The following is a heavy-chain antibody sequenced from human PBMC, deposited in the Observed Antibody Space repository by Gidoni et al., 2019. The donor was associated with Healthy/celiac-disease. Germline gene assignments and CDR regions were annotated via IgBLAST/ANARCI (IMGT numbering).Heavy chain of an antibody. CDR2: IWYDGSNK. J-gene: IGHJ6*02. Sequence: WVRQAPGKGLEWVAVIWYDGSNKYYADSVKGRFTISRDNSKKTLYLQMNSLRAEDTAVYYCARGYSGYVNYYGMDVWGQGTTVTVSS. V-gene: IGHV3-33*01. CDR3: ARGYSGYVNYYGMDV. D-gene: IGHD5-12*01.